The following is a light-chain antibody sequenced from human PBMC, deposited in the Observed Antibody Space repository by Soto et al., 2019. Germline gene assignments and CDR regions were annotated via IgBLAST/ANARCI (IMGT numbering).Light chain of an antibody. V-gene: IGKV1-17*01. CDR3: LQHHDDTYS. CDR2: GAS. Sequence: DVQVTQSPSSLSASVGDRVTITCRASQDIRTNLNWYQQKPGQAPQRLIYGASTMQGGVPPRFGGSGSGTEFTLTITSLQPEDCATYFCLQHHDDTYSFGQGTKVDVK. J-gene: IGKJ2*01. CDR1: QDIRTN.